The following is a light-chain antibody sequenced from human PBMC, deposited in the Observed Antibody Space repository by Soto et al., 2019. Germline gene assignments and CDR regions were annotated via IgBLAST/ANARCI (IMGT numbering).Light chain of an antibody. V-gene: IGLV7-46*01. J-gene: IGLJ3*02. Sequence: QAVVTREPSLTVSPGGTVTLTCASSSGAVTSGHYPYWFQRKPGQAPRTLISNTNNKHSWTPARFSGSLLRAKDALTLSGAHPQDESYYCCLLSYSGARVFGRGTQLTVL. CDR3: LLSYSGARV. CDR1: SGAVTSGHY. CDR2: NTN.